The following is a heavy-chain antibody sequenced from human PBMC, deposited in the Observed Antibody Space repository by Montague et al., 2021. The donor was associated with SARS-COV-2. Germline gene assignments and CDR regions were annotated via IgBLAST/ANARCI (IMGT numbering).Heavy chain of an antibody. CDR1: GGSISSGGYY. CDR2: IYYSGST. CDR3: ARVNTVRVYWFDP. D-gene: IGHD4-11*01. J-gene: IGHJ5*02. V-gene: IGHV4-31*03. Sequence: TLSLTCTVSGGSISSGGYYWSWIRQHPGKGLEWIGYIYYSGSTYYNPSLKSRVTISVDTSKNQFSLKLSSVTAADTAVYYCARVNTVRVYWFDPWGQGTLVIVSS.